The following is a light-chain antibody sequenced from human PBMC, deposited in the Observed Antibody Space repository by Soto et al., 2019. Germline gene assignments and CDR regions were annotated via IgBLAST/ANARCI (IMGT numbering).Light chain of an antibody. CDR2: GAA. Sequence: LTQSPGTLSLPPGERATLSCSPSESVSGSYLAWYQQKPGHAARVLIYGAASRATGIPDRFSGSGAGRDFTLTTSRLEPEDFAVYYCQQYGSSPWTFGQGSKVDIK. CDR3: QQYGSSPWT. CDR1: ESVSGSY. J-gene: IGKJ1*01. V-gene: IGKV3-20*01.